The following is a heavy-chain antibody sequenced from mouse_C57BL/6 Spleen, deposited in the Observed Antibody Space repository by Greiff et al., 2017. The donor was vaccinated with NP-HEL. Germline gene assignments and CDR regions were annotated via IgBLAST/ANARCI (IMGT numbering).Heavy chain of an antibody. CDR2: IYPGDGDT. V-gene: IGHV1-82*01. CDR1: GYAFSSSW. D-gene: IGHD1-1*02. Sequence: VQLQQSGPELVKPGASVKISCKASGYAFSSSWMNWVKQRPGKGLEWIGRIYPGDGDTNYNGKFKGKATLTADKSSSTAYMQLSSLTSEDSAVYCCARGLVYYFDYWGQGTTLTVSS. CDR3: ARGLVYYFDY. J-gene: IGHJ2*01.